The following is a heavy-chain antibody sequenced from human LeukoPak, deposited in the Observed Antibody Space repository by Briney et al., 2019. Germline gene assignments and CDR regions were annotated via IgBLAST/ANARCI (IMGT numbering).Heavy chain of an antibody. CDR1: GYSFTSYW. V-gene: IGHV5-51*01. CDR2: IYPGDSDT. Sequence: AGESLKISCKGSGYSFTSYWIGWVRQMPGKGLEWMGIIYPGDSDTRYSPSFQGQVTISADKSISTAYLQWSSLQASDTAMYFCARPAPYFYDSSGSQGHDAFDIWGQGTMVTVSS. J-gene: IGHJ3*02. CDR3: ARPAPYFYDSSGSQGHDAFDI. D-gene: IGHD3-22*01.